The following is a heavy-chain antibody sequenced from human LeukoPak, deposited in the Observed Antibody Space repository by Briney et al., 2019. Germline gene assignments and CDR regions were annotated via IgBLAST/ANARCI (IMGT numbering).Heavy chain of an antibody. CDR3: VREERGLAIDY. CDR2: ISSSGDNT. J-gene: IGHJ4*02. CDR1: GFIFSNYA. D-gene: IGHD5-12*01. V-gene: IGHV3-64*01. Sequence: PGGSLRLSCAASGFIFSNYAMHWVRQAPGKGLEYVSAISSSGDNTYYANSVRGRFTISRDNSKNTLFLQMGSLRAEDMAVYYCVREERGLAIDYWGQGTLVTVSS.